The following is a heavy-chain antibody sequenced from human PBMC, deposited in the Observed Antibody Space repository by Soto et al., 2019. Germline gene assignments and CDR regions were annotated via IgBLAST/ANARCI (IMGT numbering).Heavy chain of an antibody. CDR1: GFTFSSYA. Sequence: EVQLLESGGGLVQPGGYLRLSCAASGFTFSSYAMSWVRQAPGKGLEWVSAISGSGGSTYYADSVKGRFTISRDNSKNTLYLQMNSLRAEETAVYYCAKGFQSYYYGLGDLNWFDPWGQGTLVTVSS. CDR3: AKGFQSYYYGLGDLNWFDP. J-gene: IGHJ5*02. V-gene: IGHV3-23*01. CDR2: ISGSGGST. D-gene: IGHD3-10*01.